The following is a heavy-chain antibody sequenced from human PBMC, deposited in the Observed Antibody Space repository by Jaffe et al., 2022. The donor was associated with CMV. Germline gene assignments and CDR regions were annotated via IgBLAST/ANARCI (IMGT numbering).Heavy chain of an antibody. Sequence: EVQLVESGGDLVQPGESVRLSCEASGFTFRSYWMSWVRQAPGKRLEWVANIKTDGSEKSYVDSVKGRFTISRDNAKNSLYLQMNSLRAEDTAVYYCVTDVRSYSGWYWGQGTLLTVSS. CDR3: VTDVRSYSGWY. CDR2: IKTDGSEK. J-gene: IGHJ4*02. V-gene: IGHV3-7*03. D-gene: IGHD6-25*01. CDR1: GFTFRSYW.